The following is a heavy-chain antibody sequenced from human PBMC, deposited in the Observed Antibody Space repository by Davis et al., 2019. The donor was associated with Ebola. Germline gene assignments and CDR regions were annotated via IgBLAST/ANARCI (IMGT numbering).Heavy chain of an antibody. J-gene: IGHJ4*02. CDR3: ARTTFLDY. V-gene: IGHV3-53*05. CDR2: IYGGDT. D-gene: IGHD2/OR15-2a*01. Sequence: GESLKIPCDFPGFTVRHTHMRWVRQAPGQGLEWVSGIYGGDTHYADSVKGRFTISRDNSKNTLYLQMNSLRAEDTAVYYCARTTFLDYWGQGTLVTVSS. CDR1: GFTVRHTH.